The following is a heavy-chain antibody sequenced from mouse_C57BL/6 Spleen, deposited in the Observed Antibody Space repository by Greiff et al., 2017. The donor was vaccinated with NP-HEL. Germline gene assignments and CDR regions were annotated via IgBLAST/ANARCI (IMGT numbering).Heavy chain of an antibody. Sequence: QVQLKQPGAELVRPGTSVKLSCKASGYTFTSYWMHWVKQRPGQGLEWIGVIDPSDSYTNYNQKFKGKATLTVDTSSSTAYMQLSSLTSEDSAVYYCATYGPPGTGFDYWGQGTTLTVSS. CDR1: GYTFTSYW. D-gene: IGHD4-1*01. V-gene: IGHV1-59*01. J-gene: IGHJ2*01. CDR2: IDPSDSYT. CDR3: ATYGPPGTGFDY.